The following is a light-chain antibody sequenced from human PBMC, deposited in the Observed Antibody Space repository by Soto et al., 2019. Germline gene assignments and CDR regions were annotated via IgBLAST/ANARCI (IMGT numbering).Light chain of an antibody. Sequence: QSALTQPASVSGSPGQSITISCTGTSSDVGGYNYVSWYQQHPGKAPKLIIYEVSNRPSGVSNRFSGSKSGNTASLTISGLQAEDEADYYCNSYTSKSTGVFGTGTKHRP. J-gene: IGLJ1*01. CDR3: NSYTSKSTGV. V-gene: IGLV2-14*01. CDR1: SSDVGGYNY. CDR2: EVS.